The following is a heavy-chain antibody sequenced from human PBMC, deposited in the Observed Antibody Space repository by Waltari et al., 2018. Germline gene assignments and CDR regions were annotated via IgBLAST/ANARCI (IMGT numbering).Heavy chain of an antibody. CDR1: GGSISSYY. CDR2: IYTSGST. V-gene: IGHV4-4*07. D-gene: IGHD3-3*01. Sequence: QVQLQESGPGLVKPSETLSLSCTVSGGSISSYYWRWIRQPAGKRLEWIGRIYTSGSTNYNPSLKSRVTMSVDTSKNQFSLKLSSVTAADTAVYYCARGPPFYDFWSGYSPDWFDPWGQGTLVTVSS. J-gene: IGHJ5*02. CDR3: ARGPPFYDFWSGYSPDWFDP.